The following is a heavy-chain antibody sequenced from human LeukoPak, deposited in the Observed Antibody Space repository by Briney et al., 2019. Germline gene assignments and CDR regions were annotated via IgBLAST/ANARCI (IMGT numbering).Heavy chain of an antibody. CDR3: AKGTIRYCSSTGCYIDY. D-gene: IGHD2-2*01. J-gene: IGHJ4*02. Sequence: GGSLRLSCPASGFTFSSYGMHWVRQAPGRGLEWVALIQYDGSNKYYADSVKGRFTISRDNSKNTLYLQMNSLRAEDTAVYYCAKGTIRYCSSTGCYIDYWGQGTLVTVSS. V-gene: IGHV3-30*02. CDR1: GFTFSSYG. CDR2: IQYDGSNK.